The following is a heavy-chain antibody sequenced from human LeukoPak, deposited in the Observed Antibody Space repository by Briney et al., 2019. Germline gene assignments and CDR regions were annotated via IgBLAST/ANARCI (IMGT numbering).Heavy chain of an antibody. CDR2: VYYSGST. J-gene: IGHJ4*02. V-gene: IGHV4-59*01. CDR1: GGSISTYC. D-gene: IGHD3-10*01. Sequence: SETLSLTCAVSGGSISTYCWSWIWQPPGKGLEWIGYVYYSGSTNYNPSLKSRVTILVDTSKNQFSLKLTSVTAADTAVYFCARSALDTSGSSYNPQPFEYWGQGTLVTVSS. CDR3: ARSALDTSGSSYNPQPFEY.